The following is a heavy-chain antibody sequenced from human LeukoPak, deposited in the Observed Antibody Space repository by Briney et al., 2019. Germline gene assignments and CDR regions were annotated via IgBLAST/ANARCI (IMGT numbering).Heavy chain of an antibody. CDR2: FDPEDGET. D-gene: IGHD2-2*01. V-gene: IGHV1-24*01. CDR1: GYTFTSYY. CDR3: ATSIVVVPAAQLGARDY. J-gene: IGHJ4*02. Sequence: ASVTVSCKASGYTFTSYYMHWVRQAPGQGLEWMGGFDPEDGETIYAQKFQGRVTMTEDTSTDTAYMELSSLRSEDTAVYYCATSIVVVPAAQLGARDYWGQGTLVTVSS.